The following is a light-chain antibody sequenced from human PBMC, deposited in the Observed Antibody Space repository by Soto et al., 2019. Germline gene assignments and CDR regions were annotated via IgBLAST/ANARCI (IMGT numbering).Light chain of an antibody. Sequence: ETVMTQSPATLSVSVGERATLSCRASQSVNTNLAWYQQKPGQAPRLLIYGASIRATDVTARFSGSGSGTDFTLTISSLQPEDFAVYFCQQYKNWPPVTFGGGTKVEIK. CDR1: QSVNTN. J-gene: IGKJ4*01. CDR2: GAS. CDR3: QQYKNWPPVT. V-gene: IGKV3-15*01.